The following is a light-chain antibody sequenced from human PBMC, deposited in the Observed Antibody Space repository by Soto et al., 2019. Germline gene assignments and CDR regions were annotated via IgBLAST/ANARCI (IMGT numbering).Light chain of an antibody. CDR1: SSDVGSYNL. V-gene: IGLV2-23*01. Sequence: QSVLTQPASVSGSPGQSITISCTGTSSDVGSYNLVSWYQQHPGKAPKLMIYEGSKRPSGVSKRFSGSKSGNTASLTISGLQAEDEADYYCCSYAGSVVFGGGTKLTVL. J-gene: IGLJ2*01. CDR3: CSYAGSVV. CDR2: EGS.